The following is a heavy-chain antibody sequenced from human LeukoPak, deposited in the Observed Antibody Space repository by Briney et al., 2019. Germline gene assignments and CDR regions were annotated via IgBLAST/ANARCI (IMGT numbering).Heavy chain of an antibody. CDR2: MNPNSGNT. V-gene: IGHV1-8*01. J-gene: IGHJ4*02. CDR1: GYTFTSYD. Sequence: ASVKVSCKASGYTFTSYDINWVRQATGQGLEWMGWMNPNSGNTDYAQKFQGRVTMTRNTSISTAYMELSSLRSEDTAVYYCARVWAIYYDSELGYWGQGTLVTVSS. D-gene: IGHD3-22*01. CDR3: ARVWAIYYDSELGY.